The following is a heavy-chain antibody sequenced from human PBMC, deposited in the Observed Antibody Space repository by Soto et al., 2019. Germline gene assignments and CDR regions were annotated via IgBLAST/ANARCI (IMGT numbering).Heavy chain of an antibody. D-gene: IGHD4-17*01. CDR2: ISAYNGNT. V-gene: IGHV1-18*01. CDR3: ASLAGDYSNWFDP. J-gene: IGHJ5*02. Sequence: ASGKVSCKAFGYTFANYGISWVRQAPGQGFEWMGWISAYNGNTNYAQKLQGRVTMTTDTSTSTAYMELRSLRSDDTAVYYCASLAGDYSNWFDPWGQGTLVTVSS. CDR1: GYTFANYG.